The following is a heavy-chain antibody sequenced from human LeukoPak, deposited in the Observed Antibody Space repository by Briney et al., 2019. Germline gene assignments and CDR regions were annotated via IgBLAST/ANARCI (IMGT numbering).Heavy chain of an antibody. J-gene: IGHJ4*02. CDR1: GFTVSSNY. D-gene: IGHD3-10*01. CDR3: ARMRWFGEPYYFDY. CDR2: IYSGGST. Sequence: GGSLRLSCAASGFTVSSNYMSWVRQAPGKGLEWVSVIYSGGSTYYADSVKGRFTISRDNSTNTLYLQMNSLRAEDTAVYYCARMRWFGEPYYFDYWGQGTLVTVSS. V-gene: IGHV3-53*01.